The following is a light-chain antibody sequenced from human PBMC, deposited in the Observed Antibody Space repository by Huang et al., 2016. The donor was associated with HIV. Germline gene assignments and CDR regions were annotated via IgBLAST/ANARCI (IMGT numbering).Light chain of an antibody. J-gene: IGKJ4*01. CDR1: QSLLHANGYNY. Sequence: DIVMTQSPLSLPVTPGEPASISCRSSQSLLHANGYNYVDWYMQKPGQSPPLLIYLGSTRAPVVPDRFSGSGSGTDFTLKISRVEAEDVGLYYCMQSLQGLTFGGGSKVEIK. V-gene: IGKV2-28*01. CDR3: MQSLQGLT. CDR2: LGS.